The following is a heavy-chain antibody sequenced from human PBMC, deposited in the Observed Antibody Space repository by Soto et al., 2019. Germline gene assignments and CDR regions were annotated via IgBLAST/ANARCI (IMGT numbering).Heavy chain of an antibody. D-gene: IGHD3-10*01. V-gene: IGHV1-46*01. CDR2: FKPTGGGST. CDR3: ASDYGSGVEMDV. J-gene: IGHJ6*02. Sequence: VASVNVSCKPSGYTFSGCDVHWVRQAPGQGLEWMGVFKPTGGGSTSYAQRFQGRVTVTRDTSTSTVYMELGSLRFDDTAVYFCASDYGSGVEMDVWGQGTRVTVSS. CDR1: GYTFSGCD.